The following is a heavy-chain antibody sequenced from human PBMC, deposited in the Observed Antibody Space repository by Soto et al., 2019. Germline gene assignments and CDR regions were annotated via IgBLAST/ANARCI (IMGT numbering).Heavy chain of an antibody. CDR3: ARERYSSGWLDAFDI. CDR2: IFTGRST. D-gene: IGHD6-19*01. J-gene: IGHJ3*02. V-gene: IGHV3-53*04. CDR1: GFTVSSNY. Sequence: EVQLVESGGGLVQPGGSLRLSCAASGFTVSSNYMSWVRQAPGKGLEWVSVIFTGRSTYYADSVKGRITIIRHSSKNKVYLQMSSLRGEDTAVYYCARERYSSGWLDAFDIWGQGTMVTVSS.